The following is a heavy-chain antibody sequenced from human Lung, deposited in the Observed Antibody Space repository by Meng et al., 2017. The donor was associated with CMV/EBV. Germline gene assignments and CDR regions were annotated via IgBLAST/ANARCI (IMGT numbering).Heavy chain of an antibody. V-gene: IGHV1-8*01. D-gene: IGHD6-6*01. J-gene: IGHJ4*02. Sequence: SVXVSXXASGYTFTSYDINWVRQATGQGLEWMGWMNPNSGNTGYAQNFQGRVTMTRNTSISTVYMELSGLRSEDTAVYYCARRRGGSSWGDFDYWGQGTXVTVAS. CDR3: ARRRGGSSWGDFDY. CDR1: GYTFTSYD. CDR2: MNPNSGNT.